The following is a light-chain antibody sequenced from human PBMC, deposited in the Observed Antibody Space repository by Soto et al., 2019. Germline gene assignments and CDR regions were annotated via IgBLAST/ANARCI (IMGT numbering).Light chain of an antibody. Sequence: EIVMTQSPPTLPVSPGETATLSCRASQSVSIKLAWYQQKPGQAPRLLIYDTSTRATGIPARFSGSGSGTDFTLTISSLEPEDFAVYYCQQRSKMPLTFGHGTKVDIK. CDR3: QQRSKMPLT. CDR2: DTS. V-gene: IGKV3-11*01. J-gene: IGKJ1*01. CDR1: QSVSIK.